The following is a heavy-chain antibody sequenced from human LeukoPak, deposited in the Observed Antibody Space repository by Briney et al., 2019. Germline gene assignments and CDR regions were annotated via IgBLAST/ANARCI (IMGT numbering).Heavy chain of an antibody. V-gene: IGHV3-9*01. D-gene: IGHD3-9*01. CDR1: GFTFDDYA. CDR3: AKEGSVDSTPGAFDI. Sequence: GGSLRLSCAASGFTFDDYAMHWVRQAPGKGLEWVSGISWNSGSIGYADSVKGRFTISRDNAKNSLYLQMNSLRAEDTALYYCAKEGSVDSTPGAFDIWGQGTMVTVSS. J-gene: IGHJ3*02. CDR2: ISWNSGSI.